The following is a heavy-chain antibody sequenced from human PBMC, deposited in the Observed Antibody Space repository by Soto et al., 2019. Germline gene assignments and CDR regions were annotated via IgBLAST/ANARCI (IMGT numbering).Heavy chain of an antibody. D-gene: IGHD3-10*01. J-gene: IGHJ4*02. CDR3: ARPSPNGSGSLAY. V-gene: IGHV5-51*01. CDR2: IYPGDSDT. Sequence: PGESLKISCKGSGYSFPKYYIGWVRQMPVKGLEWMGIIYPGDSDTRYSPSFQGQVTTSADKSISTAYLQWSSLKASDTAIYYCARPSPNGSGSLAYWGQGTLVTVSS. CDR1: GYSFPKYY.